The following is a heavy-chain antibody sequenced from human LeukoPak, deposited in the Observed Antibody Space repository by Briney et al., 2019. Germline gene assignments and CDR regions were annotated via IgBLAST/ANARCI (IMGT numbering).Heavy chain of an antibody. CDR1: GLTISSYS. Sequence: GGSLRLSCAASGLTISSYSMNWVRQAPGKGLEWVSAISGSGGSTYYADSVKGRFTISRDNSKNTLYLQMNSLRAEDTAVYYCAKRGAAANYWGQGTLVTVSS. D-gene: IGHD6-13*01. CDR3: AKRGAAANY. J-gene: IGHJ4*02. CDR2: ISGSGGST. V-gene: IGHV3-23*01.